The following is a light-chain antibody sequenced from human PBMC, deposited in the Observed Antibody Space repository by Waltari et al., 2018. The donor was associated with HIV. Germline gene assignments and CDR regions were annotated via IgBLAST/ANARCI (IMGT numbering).Light chain of an antibody. CDR1: QGISSY. CDR2: AAS. V-gene: IGKV1-8*01. Sequence: AIRMTQSPSSFSASKGDRVTITCRASQGISSYLAWYQQKPGKAPKLLIYAASTLQSGVPSRFSGSGSGTDFTLTISCLQSEDFATYYCQQYYSYPSFGPGTKVDIK. CDR3: QQYYSYPS. J-gene: IGKJ3*01.